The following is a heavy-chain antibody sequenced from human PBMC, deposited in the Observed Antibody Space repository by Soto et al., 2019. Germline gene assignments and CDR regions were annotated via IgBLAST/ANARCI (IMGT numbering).Heavy chain of an antibody. J-gene: IGHJ6*03. V-gene: IGHV4-34*01. CDR2: INHSGST. CDR1: GGSFSGYY. Sequence: SGTLSLTCAVYGGSFSGYYWSWIRQPPGKGLEWIGEINHSGSTNYNPSLKSRVTISVDTSKNQFSLKLSSVTAADTAVYYCARGFRSHYYYCYYMDVWGKGTTVTVSS. CDR3: ARGFRSHYYYCYYMDV.